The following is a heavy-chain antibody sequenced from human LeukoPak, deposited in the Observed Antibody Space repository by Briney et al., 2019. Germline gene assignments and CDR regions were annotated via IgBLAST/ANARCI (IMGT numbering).Heavy chain of an antibody. J-gene: IGHJ4*02. V-gene: IGHV3-21*01. CDR2: ISSSSSYI. CDR3: ARVPRYCSSTSCLFDY. CDR1: GFAFSSYS. Sequence: GGSLRLSCAASGFAFSSYSMNWVRQAPGKGLEWVSSISSSSSYIYYADSVKGRFTISRDNAKNSLYLQMNSLRAEDTAVYYCARVPRYCSSTSCLFDYWGQGTLVTVSS. D-gene: IGHD2-2*01.